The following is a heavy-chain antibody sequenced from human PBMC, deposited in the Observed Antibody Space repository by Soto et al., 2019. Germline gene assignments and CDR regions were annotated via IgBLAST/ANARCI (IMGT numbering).Heavy chain of an antibody. Sequence: ASVMVSCKVSGYTLTELSMHWVREAPGKGLEWMRSFYTEDDETIYAQKFQGRVTLTEDTSTDTSYMELSSLRSEDTAVYYCARLTGVGYCSSTSCPAGYYGMDVWGQGTTVTVSS. CDR3: ARLTGVGYCSSTSCPAGYYGMDV. D-gene: IGHD2-2*03. CDR2: FYTEDDET. CDR1: GYTLTELS. J-gene: IGHJ6*02. V-gene: IGHV1-24*01.